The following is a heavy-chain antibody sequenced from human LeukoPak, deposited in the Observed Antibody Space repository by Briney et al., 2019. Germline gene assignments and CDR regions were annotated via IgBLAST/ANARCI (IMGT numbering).Heavy chain of an antibody. Sequence: GGSLRLSCAASGFTFSSYSMNWVRQAPGKGLEWVSCISSSSSYIYYADSVKGRFTISRDNAKNSLSLQINNLRFEGTAVYYCAKPLSGSPFFFDLSGQGTLVTVSS. CDR3: AKPLSGSPFFFDL. V-gene: IGHV3-21*01. D-gene: IGHD1-26*01. CDR1: GFTFSSYS. J-gene: IGHJ4*02. CDR2: ISSSSSYI.